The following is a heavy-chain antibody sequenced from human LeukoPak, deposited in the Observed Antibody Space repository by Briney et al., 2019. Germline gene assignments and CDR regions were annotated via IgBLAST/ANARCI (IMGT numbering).Heavy chain of an antibody. V-gene: IGHV3-21*01. CDR3: ARVYHGSGFGDY. D-gene: IGHD3-10*01. J-gene: IGHJ4*02. CDR1: GFTFSSYS. CDR2: ISSSSSYI. Sequence: GGSLRLSCAASGFTFSSYSMNWVRRAPGKGLEWVSSISSSSSYIYYADPVKGRFTISRDNAKNSLYLQMNSLRAEDTAVYYCARVYHGSGFGDYWGQGTLVTVSS.